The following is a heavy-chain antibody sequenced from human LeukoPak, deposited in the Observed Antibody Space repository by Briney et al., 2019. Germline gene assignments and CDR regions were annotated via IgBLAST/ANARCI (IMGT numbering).Heavy chain of an antibody. J-gene: IGHJ4*02. D-gene: IGHD6-13*01. CDR3: ARRGRGYSSSWYLVDY. CDR2: IYPGDSDT. V-gene: IGHV5-51*01. CDR1: GYSFTSYW. Sequence: GESLKISCKGSGYSFTSYWIGGVRQLPGKGLEWMGIIYPGDSDTRYSPSFQGQVTISADKSISTAYLQWSSLKASDTAVYYCARRGRGYSSSWYLVDYWGQGTLVTVSS.